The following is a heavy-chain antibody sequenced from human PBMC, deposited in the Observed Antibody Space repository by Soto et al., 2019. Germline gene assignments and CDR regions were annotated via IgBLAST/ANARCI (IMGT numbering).Heavy chain of an antibody. CDR2: ITYDGANG. CDR1: GFIFRSYA. J-gene: IGHJ4*02. D-gene: IGHD1-26*01. V-gene: IGHV3-30*09. CDR3: ARAFSGSYPNFDY. Sequence: GGSLRLSCLASGFIFRSYAMHWVRQAPGKGLEWVAVITYDGANGYYADSVRGRFAISRDNSKSTLFLQMNSLRPEDTAVYYCARAFSGSYPNFDYWGQGSLVTVSS.